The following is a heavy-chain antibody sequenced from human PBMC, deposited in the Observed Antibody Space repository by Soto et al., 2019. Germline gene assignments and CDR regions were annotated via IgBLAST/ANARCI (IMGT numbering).Heavy chain of an antibody. CDR2: MSNSGGT. D-gene: IGHD1-1*01. J-gene: IGHJ3*02. Sequence: QVQLQQWGAGLLKPSETLSLTCAVFGGSVNSGNYYWSWIRQPHGKGLEWMGEMSNSGGTHFNPSHKSRVTISLDTSKNQCSLKMSSVTAADTALYYCARVERGTATTVVDAFDIWGPGTMVTVSS. V-gene: IGHV4-34*01. CDR3: ARVERGTATTVVDAFDI. CDR1: GGSVNSGNYY.